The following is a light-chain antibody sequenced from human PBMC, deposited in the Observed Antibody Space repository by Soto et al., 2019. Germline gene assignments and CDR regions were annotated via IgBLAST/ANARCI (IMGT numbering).Light chain of an antibody. V-gene: IGKV3-20*01. CDR3: QQYGSSPLT. CDR1: QSVSSSY. CDR2: GAS. J-gene: IGKJ4*01. Sequence: EIVLTHSPGTLSLSPGERATLSCRASQSVSSSYLAWYQLKPGQAPRLLIYGASNRATDIPDRFSGSGSGTDFTLTISRLEPEDFAVYYCQQYGSSPLTFGGGTKVEIK.